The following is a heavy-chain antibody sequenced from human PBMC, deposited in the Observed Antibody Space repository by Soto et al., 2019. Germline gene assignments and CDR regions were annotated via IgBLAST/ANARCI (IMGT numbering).Heavy chain of an antibody. CDR2: IYYSGST. D-gene: IGHD3-22*01. J-gene: IGHJ4*02. V-gene: IGHV4-59*01. CDR1: GGSISSYY. Sequence: TSETLSLTCTVSGGSISSYYWSWIRQPPGKGLEWIGYIYYSGSTNYNPSLKSRVTISVDTSKNQFSLKLSSVTAADTAVYYCARFVYDSSFDYWGQGTLVTVSS. CDR3: ARFVYDSSFDY.